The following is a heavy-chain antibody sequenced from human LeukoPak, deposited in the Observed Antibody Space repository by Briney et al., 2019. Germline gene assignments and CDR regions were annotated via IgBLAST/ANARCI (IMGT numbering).Heavy chain of an antibody. J-gene: IGHJ3*01. CDR2: INHSGST. D-gene: IGHD6-19*01. Sequence: SETLSLTCAVYGGSFSGYYWSWLRQPPGKGLEWIGEINHSGSTNYNPSLKSRVTISVDPSKNQFSLRLTSVTAADTAVYYCARSGSSGPPPLWGQGTMVTVSS. CDR1: GGSFSGYY. V-gene: IGHV4-34*01. CDR3: ARSGSSGPPPL.